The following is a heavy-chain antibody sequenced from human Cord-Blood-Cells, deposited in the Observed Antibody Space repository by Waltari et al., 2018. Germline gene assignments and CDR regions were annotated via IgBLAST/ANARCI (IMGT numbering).Heavy chain of an antibody. D-gene: IGHD2-2*01. Sequence: QLQLQESGPGLVKPSETLSLTCTVSGGPISSRSYSWGWFRTPPGKGLEWIGSIYYSGSTYYNPSLKSRVTISVDTSKNQFSLKLSSVTAADTAVYYCARLHSRYCSSTSCYAFDIWGQGTMVTVSS. CDR3: ARLHSRYCSSTSCYAFDI. CDR2: IYYSGST. J-gene: IGHJ3*02. CDR1: GGPISSRSYS. V-gene: IGHV4-39*01.